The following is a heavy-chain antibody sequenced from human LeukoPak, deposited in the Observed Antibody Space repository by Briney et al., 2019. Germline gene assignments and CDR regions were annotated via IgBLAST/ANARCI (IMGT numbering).Heavy chain of an antibody. Sequence: GGSLRLSCAASGFTFSSYWMHWVRQAPGKGLVWVSRINSDGSSTSYADSVKGRFTIYRDNAKNTLYLQMNSLRAEDTAVYYCARGGVVVPAAPPKTYYYGMDVWGKGTTVTVSS. CDR3: ARGGVVVPAAPPKTYYYGMDV. J-gene: IGHJ6*04. D-gene: IGHD2-2*01. CDR1: GFTFSSYW. CDR2: INSDGSST. V-gene: IGHV3-74*01.